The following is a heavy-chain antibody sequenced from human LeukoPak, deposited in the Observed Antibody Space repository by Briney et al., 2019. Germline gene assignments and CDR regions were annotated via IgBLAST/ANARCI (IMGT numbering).Heavy chain of an antibody. CDR2: IYYSGST. CDR1: GGPISSYY. D-gene: IGHD2-15*01. J-gene: IGHJ2*01. Sequence: PSGTLSLTCNVSGGPISSYYWSWIRQPPGKGMEWIGYIYYSGSTNNNPSLKSRVTISVDTSKNQFSLKLSSVTAADTAVYYCARDRGLWYFDLWGRGTLVTVSS. V-gene: IGHV4-59*01. CDR3: ARDRGLWYFDL.